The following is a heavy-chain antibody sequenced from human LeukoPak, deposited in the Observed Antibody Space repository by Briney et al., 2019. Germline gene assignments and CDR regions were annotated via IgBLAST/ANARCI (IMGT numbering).Heavy chain of an antibody. CDR1: GFAFSSYG. D-gene: IGHD3-10*01. V-gene: IGHV3-33*01. Sequence: RSLRLSCAASGFAFSSYGMHWVRQAPGKGLEWVALIWYDGSNKYYADSVKGRFTISRDNSKNTLYLQMNSLRAEDTAVYYCAREDGSGRRFFEYWGQGTLVTVSS. CDR2: IWYDGSNK. CDR3: AREDGSGRRFFEY. J-gene: IGHJ4*02.